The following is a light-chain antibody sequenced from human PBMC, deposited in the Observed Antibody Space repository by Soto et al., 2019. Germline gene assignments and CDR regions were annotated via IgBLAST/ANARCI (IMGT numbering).Light chain of an antibody. CDR2: EVS. CDR1: SSDVGDYDF. CDR3: SSFTSTGTLVV. Sequence: QSALTQPASVSGSPGQSITISCTGSSSDVGDYDFVSWYQQHPGKAPKLIIYEVSDRPSGVPNRFSGSKSGNTASLTISGLQAEDDAHYYCSSFTSTGTLVVFGGGTQLTVL. J-gene: IGLJ2*01. V-gene: IGLV2-14*01.